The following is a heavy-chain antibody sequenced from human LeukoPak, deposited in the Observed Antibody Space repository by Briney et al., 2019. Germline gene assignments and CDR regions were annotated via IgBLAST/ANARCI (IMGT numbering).Heavy chain of an antibody. V-gene: IGHV4-34*01. J-gene: IGHJ4*02. CDR3: ARDVGEYCSSTSCYASDY. D-gene: IGHD2-2*01. CDR2: INHSGST. Sequence: LRLSCTASGFTFGDYAMTWVRQAPGKGLEWIGEINHSGSTNYNPSLKSRVTISVDTSKNQFSLKLSSVTAADTAVYYCARDVGEYCSSTSCYASDYWGQGTLVTVSS. CDR1: GFTFGDYA.